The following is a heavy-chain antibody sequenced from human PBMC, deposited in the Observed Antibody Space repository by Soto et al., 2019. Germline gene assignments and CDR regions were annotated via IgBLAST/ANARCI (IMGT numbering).Heavy chain of an antibody. CDR3: ARSYSSSWYLVHEPFMDV. CDR1: GGSISSYY. J-gene: IGHJ6*03. D-gene: IGHD6-13*01. V-gene: IGHV4-59*08. CDR2: IYYSGST. Sequence: SETLSLTCTVSGGSISSYYWSWIRQPPGKGLEWIGYIYYSGSTNYNPSLKSRVTIPVDTSKNQYSLKLSSVTAADTAVYYCARSYSSSWYLVHEPFMDVWGKGTTVTVSS.